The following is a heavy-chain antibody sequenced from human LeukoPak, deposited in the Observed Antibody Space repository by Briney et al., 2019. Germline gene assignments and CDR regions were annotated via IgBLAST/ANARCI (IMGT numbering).Heavy chain of an antibody. J-gene: IGHJ5*02. V-gene: IGHV4-59*08. CDR2: IYYRGST. D-gene: IGHD6-19*01. Sequence: PETLSLTCTVSGGSISNYYWSWIRQPPGKGLEWIGYIYYRGSTNYNPSLKSRVTMSVDASKNQFSLKLSSVTAADTAVYYCASGSGWYFPTETWDQGTLVTVSS. CDR3: ASGSGWYFPTET. CDR1: GGSISNYY.